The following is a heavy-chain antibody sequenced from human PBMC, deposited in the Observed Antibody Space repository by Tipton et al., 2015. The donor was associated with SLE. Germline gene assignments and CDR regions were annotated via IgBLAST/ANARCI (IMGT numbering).Heavy chain of an antibody. D-gene: IGHD3-10*01. Sequence: TLSLTCIVSGGSISSGSYYWSWIRQPAGKGLEWIGRIYTSGTTNYNPSLKSRVSISVDTSKNHFSLNLYSVTAADTAVYYCARGSRGVGLDVWGHGTTVIASS. J-gene: IGHJ6*02. CDR3: ARGSRGVGLDV. CDR2: IYTSGTT. V-gene: IGHV4-61*02. CDR1: GGSISSGSYY.